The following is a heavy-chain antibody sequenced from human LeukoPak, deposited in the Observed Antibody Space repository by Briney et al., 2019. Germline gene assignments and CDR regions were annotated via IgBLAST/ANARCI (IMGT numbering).Heavy chain of an antibody. Sequence: GGSLKISCKASGYIFTSYWIGWVRQMPGKGLEWMGSIYPADSDTRYSPSFQGQVTISADKSISTAYLQWSSLKASDTAKYYCARPLPYCTGGSCYSYYYYGMDVWGQGTTVTVSS. CDR2: IYPADSDT. D-gene: IGHD2-15*01. CDR1: GYIFTSYW. V-gene: IGHV5-51*01. J-gene: IGHJ6*02. CDR3: ARPLPYCTGGSCYSYYYYGMDV.